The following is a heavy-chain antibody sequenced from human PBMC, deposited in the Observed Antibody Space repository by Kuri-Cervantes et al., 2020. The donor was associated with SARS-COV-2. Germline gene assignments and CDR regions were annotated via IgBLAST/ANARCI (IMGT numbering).Heavy chain of an antibody. CDR3: ARELTGDLDV. Sequence: GESLKISCAASGFTFSGSAMHWVRQASGKGLEWVGRIRSKANSYATAYAASVKGRFTISRDDSKNTAYLQMNSLKTEDTAVYYCARELTGDLDVWGKGTTVTVSS. CDR2: IRSKANSYAT. J-gene: IGHJ6*04. V-gene: IGHV3-73*01. CDR1: GFTFSGSA. D-gene: IGHD7-27*01.